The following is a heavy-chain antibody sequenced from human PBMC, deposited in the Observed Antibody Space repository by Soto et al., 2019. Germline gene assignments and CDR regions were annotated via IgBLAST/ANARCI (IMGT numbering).Heavy chain of an antibody. CDR3: ARGGRLTVTMNIDH. D-gene: IGHD4-17*01. CDR1: GDNFNSYA. CDR2: IIPIFATA. J-gene: IGHJ4*02. V-gene: IGHV1-69*12. Sequence: QVQLVQSGAEVKKPGSSVKVSCKASGDNFNSYALSWVRQAPGQGLEWMGGIIPIFATAKYAQKFQGRVTITADESTSTAYMELSSLRSEDTAVYYCARGGRLTVTMNIDHWGQGTRVTVSS.